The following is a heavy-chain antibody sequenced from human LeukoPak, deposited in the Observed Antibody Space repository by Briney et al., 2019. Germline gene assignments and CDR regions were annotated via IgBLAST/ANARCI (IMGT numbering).Heavy chain of an antibody. CDR2: IKPDGSNK. CDR3: ARSRAFDY. V-gene: IGHV3-30*02. Sequence: GGSLRLSCAASGFTFSSYGMHWVRQAPGKGLEWVALIKPDGSNKYYADSVKGRFTISRDNSKNTLHLQMNSLRVEDTAVYYCARSRAFDYWGQGTLVTVSS. J-gene: IGHJ4*02. D-gene: IGHD2/OR15-2a*01. CDR1: GFTFSSYG.